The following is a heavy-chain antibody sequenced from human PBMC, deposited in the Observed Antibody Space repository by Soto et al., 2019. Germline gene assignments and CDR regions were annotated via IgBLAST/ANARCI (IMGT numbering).Heavy chain of an antibody. D-gene: IGHD4-17*01. J-gene: IGHJ6*02. Sequence: PGGSLRLSCAASGFTFSSYWMHWVRQAPGKGLVWVSRINSDGSSTSYADSVKGRFTISRDNAKNTLYLQMNSLRAEDTAVYYCAREGYGDTHYYGMDVWGQGTTVTVSS. CDR3: AREGYGDTHYYGMDV. V-gene: IGHV3-74*01. CDR2: INSDGSST. CDR1: GFTFSSYW.